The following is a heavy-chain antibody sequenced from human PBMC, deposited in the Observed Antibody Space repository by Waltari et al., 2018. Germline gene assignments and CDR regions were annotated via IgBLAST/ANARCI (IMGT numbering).Heavy chain of an antibody. V-gene: IGHV1-2*02. J-gene: IGHJ4*02. CDR3: ARDRREIFEVVIGANLPGTFDY. Sequence: QVQLVQSGAEVRKPGASVKVSCKASGYTCIDYYIHWVRQAPGQGLEWMGWINPKSGGTNFAEKFQGRVAMTRDTSFSTSYLELSSLTSDDTAVYYCARDRREIFEVVIGANLPGTFDYWGQGTLVAVSS. CDR1: GYTCIDYY. CDR2: INPKSGGT. D-gene: IGHD3-3*01.